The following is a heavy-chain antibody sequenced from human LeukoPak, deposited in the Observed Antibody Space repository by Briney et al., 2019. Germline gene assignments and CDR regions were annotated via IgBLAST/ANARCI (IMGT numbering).Heavy chain of an antibody. V-gene: IGHV3-11*06. CDR2: ISSSSSYI. CDR3: ATDGSSSPSNPVDY. Sequence: KPGGSLRLSCAASGFTFSDFYMTWIRQAPGKGLEWISYISSSSSYIYYADSVKGRFTISRDNAKNSLYLQMNSLRAEDTAVYYCATDGSSSPSNPVDYWGQGTLVTVSS. J-gene: IGHJ4*02. CDR1: GFTFSDFY. D-gene: IGHD6-13*01.